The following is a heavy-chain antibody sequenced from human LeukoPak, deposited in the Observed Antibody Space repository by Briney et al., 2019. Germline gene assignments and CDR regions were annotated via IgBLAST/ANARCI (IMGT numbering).Heavy chain of an antibody. CDR3: ARVDSINWYDSRGYFDY. D-gene: IGHD6-13*01. CDR2: IYYTGST. Sequence: PSETLSLTCTVSGYSISSGYYWSWIRQPPGKGLEWIGYIYYTGSTNYNPSLKSRVTLSVDTSKNQFSLNLSSVTAADTAVYYCARVDSINWYDSRGYFDYWGQGTLVTVSS. V-gene: IGHV4-61*01. J-gene: IGHJ4*02. CDR1: GYSISSGYY.